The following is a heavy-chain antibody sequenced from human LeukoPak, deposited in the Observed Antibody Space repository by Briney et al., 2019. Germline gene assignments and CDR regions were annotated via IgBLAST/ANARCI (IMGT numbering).Heavy chain of an antibody. CDR1: GYTFTRYA. CDR2: VNPNSGGT. V-gene: IGHV1-2*02. CDR3: ARGGDYDILTGYP. Sequence: ASVKVSCKASGYTFTRYAMNWVRQAPGQGLEWMGWVNPNSGGTNYAQKFQGRVTMTRDTSISTAYMELSRLRSDDTAVYYCARGGDYDILTGYPWGQGTLVTVSS. J-gene: IGHJ5*02. D-gene: IGHD3-9*01.